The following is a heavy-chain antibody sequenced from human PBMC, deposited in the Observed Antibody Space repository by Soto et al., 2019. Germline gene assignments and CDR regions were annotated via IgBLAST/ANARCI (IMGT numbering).Heavy chain of an antibody. D-gene: IGHD3-22*01. V-gene: IGHV3-30*18. Sequence: PGGSLRLSCAASGFSFRNFGMHWVRQAPGKGLEWVAVISYDGTEKDYADPVEGRLTISRDNSKYTVDLQMNSLRVEDTAVYYCAKNFDSSGDLFYFDSWGQGTLVTVSS. CDR3: AKNFDSSGDLFYFDS. CDR1: GFSFRNFG. CDR2: ISYDGTEK. J-gene: IGHJ4*02.